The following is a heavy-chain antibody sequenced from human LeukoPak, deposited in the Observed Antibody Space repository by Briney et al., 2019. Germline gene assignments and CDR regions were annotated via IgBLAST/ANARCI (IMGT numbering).Heavy chain of an antibody. Sequence: GGSLRLSFAAAGFTFSSSWMCWVRQAPGKGLEWVANINEDGSGEYYVDSVRGRFTISRDNTKNSLYLQMNSLRAEDTAVYYCARDSFTYGNYWGQGTLVTVSS. D-gene: IGHD3-10*01. CDR3: ARDSFTYGNY. V-gene: IGHV3-7*01. CDR2: INEDGSGE. CDR1: GFTFSSSW. J-gene: IGHJ4*02.